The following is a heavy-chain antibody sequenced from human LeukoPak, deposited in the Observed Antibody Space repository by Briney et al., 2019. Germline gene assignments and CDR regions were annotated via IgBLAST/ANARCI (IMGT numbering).Heavy chain of an antibody. CDR3: TTDRRGAGLAAVGTWTFDY. J-gene: IGHJ4*02. Sequence: GGSLRLSCAASGFAFSTYAMSWVRQAPGKGLEWVGRIKIKVDGGTTDYAAPVKGRFTVSRDDSKNTLYLQMNSLKTEDTAVYYCTTDRRGAGLAAVGTWTFDYWGQGTLVTVSS. CDR2: IKIKVDGGTT. D-gene: IGHD6-13*01. CDR1: GFAFSTYA. V-gene: IGHV3-15*01.